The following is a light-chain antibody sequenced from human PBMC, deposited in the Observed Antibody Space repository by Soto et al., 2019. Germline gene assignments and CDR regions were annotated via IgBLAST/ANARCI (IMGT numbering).Light chain of an antibody. CDR1: QSVSTY. J-gene: IGKJ5*01. Sequence: DTVLTQSPGTLSLSPGERATLSCSASQSVSTYVAWYQQKPGQAPRLLIYDASNRATGIPDRFSGSGSGTDFTLTISSLEPEDFAVYYCQQRSNWPPITFGQGTRLEIK. V-gene: IGKV3-11*01. CDR3: QQRSNWPPIT. CDR2: DAS.